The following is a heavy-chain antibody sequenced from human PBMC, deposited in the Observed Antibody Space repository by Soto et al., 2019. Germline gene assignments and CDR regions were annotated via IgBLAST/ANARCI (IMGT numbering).Heavy chain of an antibody. CDR2: INAGNGNT. D-gene: IGHD3-22*01. J-gene: IGHJ4*02. CDR3: ARGSRSVITMIVVVITPRDDY. CDR1: GYTFTSYA. Sequence: QVQLVQSGAEVKKPGASVKVSCKASGYTFTSYAMHWVRQAPGQRLEWMGWINAGNGNTKYSQKFQGRVTITRDTSASKAYMELSSVRSEDTAVYCCARGSRSVITMIVVVITPRDDYWGQGTLVTVSS. V-gene: IGHV1-3*01.